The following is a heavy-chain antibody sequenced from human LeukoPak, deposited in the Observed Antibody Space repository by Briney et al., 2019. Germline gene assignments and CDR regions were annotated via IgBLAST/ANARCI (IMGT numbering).Heavy chain of an antibody. V-gene: IGHV3-30*18. CDR2: ISHDESSK. CDR3: AKSIRFCSSNSCFAGYYNYGLHV. Sequence: GGSLRLSCAASGFTFSSYGMHWVRQAPGKGLVWVAGISHDESSKYFADSVKGRFTISRDNPRNTLDLQMHSLRAEDTAVYFCAKSIRFCSSNSCFAGYYNYGLHVWGQGTTVIVSS. CDR1: GFTFSSYG. D-gene: IGHD2-2*01. J-gene: IGHJ6*02.